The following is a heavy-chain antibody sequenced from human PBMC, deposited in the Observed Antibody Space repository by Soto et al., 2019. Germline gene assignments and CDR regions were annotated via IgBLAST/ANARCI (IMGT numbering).Heavy chain of an antibody. V-gene: IGHV3-74*01. J-gene: IGHJ5*02. CDR3: ARDPRGVNWFDP. CDR1: GFTFSSYW. Sequence: EVQLVESGGGLVQPGGSLRLSCAASGFTFSSYWMHWVRQAPGKGLVWVSRINSDGSSTNYADSVKGRFTISRDNAKNTLYLKMNSLRAEDTAVYYCARDPRGVNWFDPWGQGTLVTVSS. CDR2: INSDGSST. D-gene: IGHD2-8*01.